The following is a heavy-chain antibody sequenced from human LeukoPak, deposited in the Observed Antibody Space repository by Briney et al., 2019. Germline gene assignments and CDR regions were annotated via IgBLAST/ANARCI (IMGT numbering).Heavy chain of an antibody. D-gene: IGHD2-2*01. CDR2: INPNSGGT. Sequence: GASVKVSCKASGYTFTGYYMHWVRQALGQGLEWMGRINPNSGGTNYAQKFQGRVTMTRDTSISTAYMELSRLRSDDTAVYYCARVRYCSSTSCYIDEYFQHWGQGTLVTVSS. J-gene: IGHJ1*01. CDR1: GYTFTGYY. V-gene: IGHV1-2*06. CDR3: ARVRYCSSTSCYIDEYFQH.